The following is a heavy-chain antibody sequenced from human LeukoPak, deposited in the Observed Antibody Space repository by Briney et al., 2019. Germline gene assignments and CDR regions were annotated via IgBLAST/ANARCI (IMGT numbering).Heavy chain of an antibody. Sequence: QSGRSLRLSCAASGFTFSSYGMHWVRQAPGKGLDWVAVISYDGSNKYYADSVKGRFTISRDNSKNTLYLQMNSLRAEDTAVYYCAKTGQLEYFDYWGQGTLVTVSS. J-gene: IGHJ4*02. D-gene: IGHD6-13*01. CDR3: AKTGQLEYFDY. CDR1: GFTFSSYG. CDR2: ISYDGSNK. V-gene: IGHV3-30*18.